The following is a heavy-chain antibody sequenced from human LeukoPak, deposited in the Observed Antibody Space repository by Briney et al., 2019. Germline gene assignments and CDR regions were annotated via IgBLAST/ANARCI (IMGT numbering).Heavy chain of an antibody. J-gene: IGHJ4*02. Sequence: PSETLSLTCTVSGGSISSSSYYWGWIRQPPGKGLEWIGSIYYSGSTYYNPSLKSRVTISVDTSKNQFSLKLSSVTAADTAAYYCARRGHPGKRWLPPYFDHWGQGTLVTVSS. D-gene: IGHD5-24*01. CDR1: GGSISSSSYY. V-gene: IGHV4-39*01. CDR2: IYYSGST. CDR3: ARRGHPGKRWLPPYFDH.